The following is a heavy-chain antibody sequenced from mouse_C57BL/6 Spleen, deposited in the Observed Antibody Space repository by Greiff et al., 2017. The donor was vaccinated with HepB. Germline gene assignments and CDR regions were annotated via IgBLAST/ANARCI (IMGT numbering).Heavy chain of an antibody. CDR2: ISSGGSYT. CDR3: ARQATGTGLYAMDY. J-gene: IGHJ4*01. CDR1: GFTFSSYG. V-gene: IGHV5-6*01. D-gene: IGHD4-1*02. Sequence: EVHLVESGGDLVKPGGSLKLSCAASGFTFSSYGMSWVRQTPDKRLEWVATISSGGSYTYYPDSVKGRFTISRDNAKNTLYLQMSSLKSEDTAMYYCARQATGTGLYAMDYWGQGTSVTVSS.